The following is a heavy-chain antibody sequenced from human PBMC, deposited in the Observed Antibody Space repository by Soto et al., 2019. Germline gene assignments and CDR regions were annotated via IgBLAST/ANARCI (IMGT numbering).Heavy chain of an antibody. CDR3: ARSVAVPGAHIDY. CDR1: GGSISGFY. CDR2: VYYTGST. Sequence: SETLSLTCSVSGGSISGFYWSWIRQSPGKGLEWLGYVYYTGSTNYSPSLRSRVSISVDTSKNEFSLRLSSVTAADTAVYFCARSVAVPGAHIDYWGQGTQVTVSS. V-gene: IGHV4-59*01. D-gene: IGHD6-19*01. J-gene: IGHJ4*02.